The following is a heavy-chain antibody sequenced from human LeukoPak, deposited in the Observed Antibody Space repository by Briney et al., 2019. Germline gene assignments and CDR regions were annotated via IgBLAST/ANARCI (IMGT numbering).Heavy chain of an antibody. CDR2: ISAYNGNT. D-gene: IGHD1-26*01. V-gene: IGHV1-18*01. J-gene: IGHJ4*02. CDR1: GYTFTSYG. Sequence: ASVKVSCKASGYTFTSYGISWVRQAPGQGLEWMGWISAYNGNTNYAQKLQGRVTMTTDTSTSTAYMELRGLRSDDTAVYYCVREEAKGGYFDYWGQGTLVTVSS. CDR3: VREEAKGGYFDY.